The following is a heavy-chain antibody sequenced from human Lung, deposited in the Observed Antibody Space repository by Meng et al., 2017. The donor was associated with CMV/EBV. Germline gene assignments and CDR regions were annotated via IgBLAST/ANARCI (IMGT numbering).Heavy chain of an antibody. V-gene: IGHV1-46*02. Sequence: QVQVVQSGGEVKKPGASVSVSCKASGYTFNTYYMHWVRQAPGQGLEWMGVINPSGGSSIYAQRFQGRVTMTSDTSTTTVYMDLSSLRSEDTAVYYCARVSKGGSYRFDPWGQGTLVTVSS. CDR3: ARVSKGGSYRFDP. CDR2: INPSGGSS. CDR1: GYTFNTYY. D-gene: IGHD1-26*01. J-gene: IGHJ5*02.